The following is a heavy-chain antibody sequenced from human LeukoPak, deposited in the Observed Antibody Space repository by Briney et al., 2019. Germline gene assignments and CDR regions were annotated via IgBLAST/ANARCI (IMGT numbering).Heavy chain of an antibody. D-gene: IGHD2-2*01. J-gene: IGHJ4*02. V-gene: IGHV1-2*02. CDR3: ARARAGYFSSTSCWGTNLCDY. CDR1: GYTFTGYY. Sequence: ASVRVSCKASGYTFTGYYMHWVRQAPGQGLEWVGWINPNSGGTNYAQKLQGRVTMTRDTSISTAYMELSRPRSDDTAVYYCARARAGYFSSTSCWGTNLCDYWGQGTLVTVSS. CDR2: INPNSGGT.